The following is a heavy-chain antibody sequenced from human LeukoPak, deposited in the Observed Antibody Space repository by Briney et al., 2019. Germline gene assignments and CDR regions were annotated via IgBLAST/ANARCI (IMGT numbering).Heavy chain of an antibody. V-gene: IGHV5-51*01. Sequence: GESLKISCKGSGYSFTSYWIGWVRQMPGKGLEWMGIIYPGDSDTRYSPSFQGQVTISADKSISTAYLQWSSLKASDTAMYYCARDGEYCSSTSCYSPGYYFDYWGQGTLVTVS. CDR2: IYPGDSDT. CDR3: ARDGEYCSSTSCYSPGYYFDY. J-gene: IGHJ4*02. D-gene: IGHD2-2*01. CDR1: GYSFTSYW.